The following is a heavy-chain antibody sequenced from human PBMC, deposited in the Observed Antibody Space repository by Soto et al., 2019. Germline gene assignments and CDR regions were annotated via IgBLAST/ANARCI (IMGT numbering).Heavy chain of an antibody. D-gene: IGHD3-22*01. J-gene: IGHJ4*02. V-gene: IGHV3-48*02. CDR3: AGGYYYDNSGYRA. Sequence: GGSLRLSCAASGFTFSSYSMNWVRQAPGKGLEWVSYISSSSSTIYYADSVKGRFTISRDTAKNSLSLQMVSLRDEDTAVYYCAGGYYYDNSGYRAWGQGTLVTVSS. CDR2: ISSSSSTI. CDR1: GFTFSSYS.